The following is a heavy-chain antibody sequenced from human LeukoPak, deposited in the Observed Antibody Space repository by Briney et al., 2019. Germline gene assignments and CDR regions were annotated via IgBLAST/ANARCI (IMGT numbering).Heavy chain of an antibody. Sequence: SQTLSLTCTVSGGSISSGGYYWSWIRQHPGKGLEWIGYIYYSGTTYYNPSLKSRVTISVDTSKNQFSLKLSSVTAADTAMYYCARLYYYESSGYWNYFDYWGQGTLVTVSS. CDR2: IYYSGTT. CDR3: ARLYYYESSGYWNYFDY. V-gene: IGHV4-31*03. CDR1: GGSISSGGYY. J-gene: IGHJ4*02. D-gene: IGHD3-22*01.